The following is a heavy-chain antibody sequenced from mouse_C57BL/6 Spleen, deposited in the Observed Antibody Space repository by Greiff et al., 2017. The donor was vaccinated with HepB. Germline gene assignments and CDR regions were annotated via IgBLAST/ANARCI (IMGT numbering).Heavy chain of an antibody. CDR1: GYTFTSYW. V-gene: IGHV1-55*01. D-gene: IGHD2-4*01. Sequence: QVQLKQPGAELVKPGASVKMSCKASGYTFTSYWITWVKQRPGQGLEWIGDIYPGSGSTNYNEKFKSKATLTVDTSSSTAYMQLSSLTSEDSAVYYCAREGDYYRYFDVWGTGTTVTVSS. CDR2: IYPGSGST. J-gene: IGHJ1*03. CDR3: AREGDYYRYFDV.